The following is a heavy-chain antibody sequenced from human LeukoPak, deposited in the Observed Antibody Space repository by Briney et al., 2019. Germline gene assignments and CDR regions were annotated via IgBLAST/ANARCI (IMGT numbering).Heavy chain of an antibody. CDR2: ISYDGSNK. V-gene: IGHV3-30-3*01. D-gene: IGHD6-6*01. CDR1: GFTFSSYA. CDR3: AKPLIAARGDYFDY. J-gene: IGHJ4*02. Sequence: PGGSLRLSCAASGFTFSSYAMHWVRQAPGKGLEWVAVISYDGSNKYYADSVKGRFTISRDNSKNTLYLQMNSLRAEDTAVYYCAKPLIAARGDYFDYWGQGTLVTVSS.